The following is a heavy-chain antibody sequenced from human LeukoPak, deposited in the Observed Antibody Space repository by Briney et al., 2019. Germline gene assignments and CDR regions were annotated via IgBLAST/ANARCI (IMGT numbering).Heavy chain of an antibody. CDR1: GFTFSSYS. Sequence: PGGSLRLSCAASGFTFSSYSMNWVRQSPGKGLEWVSSISGSGEYIYYADSVKGRFTISRDNGQNSLYLQMNSLRAEDTAVYYCARDTGEFQHWGQGTLVTVSS. CDR2: ISGSGEYI. CDR3: ARDTGEFQH. D-gene: IGHD7-27*01. V-gene: IGHV3-21*01. J-gene: IGHJ1*01.